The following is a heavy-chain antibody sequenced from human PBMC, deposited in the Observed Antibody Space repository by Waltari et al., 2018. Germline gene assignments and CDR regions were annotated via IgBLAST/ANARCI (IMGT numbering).Heavy chain of an antibody. J-gene: IGHJ5*02. D-gene: IGHD3-22*01. CDR3: ARSGYYDSSGYYWWFDP. Sequence: QLQLQESGPGLVKPSETLSLTCTVSGGSISSSNYYWGWIRQPPGKGLEWTGGNYYSGSTYYNTSRKRRVTISVDTSKNQFYLKLNSVTAADTAVHYCARSGYYDSSGYYWWFDPWGQGTLVTVSS. CDR2: NYYSGST. CDR1: GGSISSSNYY. V-gene: IGHV4-39*01.